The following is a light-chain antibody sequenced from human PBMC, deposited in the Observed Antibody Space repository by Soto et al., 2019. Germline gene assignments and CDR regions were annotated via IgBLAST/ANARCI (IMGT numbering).Light chain of an antibody. J-gene: IGLJ3*02. CDR3: CSYAGSSPGV. V-gene: IGLV2-11*01. CDR1: SSDVGGYNY. Sequence: QSALTQPRSVSGSPGQSVTISCTGTSSDVGGYNYVSWYQQHPGKAPKLMIYDVSKWPSGVPDRFSGSKSGNTASLTISGLQAEDEADYYCCSYAGSSPGVFGGGTKLTVL. CDR2: DVS.